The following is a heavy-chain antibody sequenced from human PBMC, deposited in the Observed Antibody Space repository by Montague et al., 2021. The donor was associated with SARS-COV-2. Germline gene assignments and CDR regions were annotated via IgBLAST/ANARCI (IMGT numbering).Heavy chain of an antibody. Sequence: SXTRSLTCTVSGASISTGSDYWTWMRQRPGMGLEWIGNFYYSGSSTYNPSLRSRITMSADTSKNLFSLTLKTVTASDTAVYYCARDRGDFSGGNSAWFDPWGQGTLVTVSS. CDR2: FYYSGSS. D-gene: IGHD4-23*01. CDR3: ARDRGDFSGGNSAWFDP. J-gene: IGHJ5*02. CDR1: GASISTGSDY. V-gene: IGHV4-61*03.